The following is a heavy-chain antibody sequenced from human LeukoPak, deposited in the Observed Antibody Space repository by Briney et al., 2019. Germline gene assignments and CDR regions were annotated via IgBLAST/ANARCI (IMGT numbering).Heavy chain of an antibody. V-gene: IGHV3-7*01. D-gene: IGHD3-22*01. Sequence: GGSLRLSCAASGFTFINYLINWVLQAPGKGLEWVAYIKQDGREKYYVDSVKGRFTISRDNAKNSLYLQMNSLRPENTAVYYCARSCYVRSGCNAAFAIWRQGTMATVSP. CDR2: IKQDGREK. CDR1: GFTFINYL. CDR3: ARSCYVRSGCNAAFAI. J-gene: IGHJ3*02.